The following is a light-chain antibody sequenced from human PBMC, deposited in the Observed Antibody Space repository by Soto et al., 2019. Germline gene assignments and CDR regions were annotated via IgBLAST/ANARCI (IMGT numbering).Light chain of an antibody. CDR1: NSNIASNT. V-gene: IGLV1-44*01. CDR3: SLYTSENTYV. Sequence: QSVLTQPPSASETPGQTVSISCSGSNSNIASNTVNWYQHLPGTAPKLLIYYNNQRPSGVPDRFSGSKSGNTASLTISGLQAADEADYYCSLYTSENTYVFGTGTKVTVL. J-gene: IGLJ1*01. CDR2: YNN.